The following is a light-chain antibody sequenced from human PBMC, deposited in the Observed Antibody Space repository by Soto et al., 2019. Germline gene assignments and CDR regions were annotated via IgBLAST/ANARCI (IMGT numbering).Light chain of an antibody. J-gene: IGLJ3*02. Sequence: QSVLTQPPSASGTPGQRVTISCSGSSSNIGSNTVSWYQQFPGTAPKLLIHIDNERPAGVPDRFSGSKSGTSASLAISGLQSEDEADYYCAAWEDSQEGWVFGGGTQLTVL. CDR2: IDN. V-gene: IGLV1-44*01. CDR3: AAWEDSQEGWV. CDR1: SSNIGSNT.